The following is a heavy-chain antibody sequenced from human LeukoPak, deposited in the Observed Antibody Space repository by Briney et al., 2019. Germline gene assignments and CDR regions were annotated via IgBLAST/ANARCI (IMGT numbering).Heavy chain of an antibody. D-gene: IGHD6-13*01. CDR3: AKDAAGPEY. Sequence: PGGTLRLSCAASGLAFSTYSICWVRLPPEPGMYWVSGISVNGSSRSYSDSANGRFTISSDNSTKTQYLQMISLIADATAAVYCAKDAAGPEYWGQGTLVTVSS. J-gene: IGHJ4*02. V-gene: IGHV3-23*01. CDR2: ISVNGSSR. CDR1: GLAFSTYS.